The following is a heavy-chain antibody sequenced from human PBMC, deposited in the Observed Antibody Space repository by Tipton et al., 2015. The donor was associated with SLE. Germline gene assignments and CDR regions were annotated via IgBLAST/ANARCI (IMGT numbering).Heavy chain of an antibody. V-gene: IGHV3-21*01. CDR3: ARGSSGSSSPDY. Sequence: SLRLSCAASGLSFSNYNMNWVRQAPGKGLEWVSSISSSSNYIYYADSVKGRFTISRDNAKNSLYLQMNSLRAEDTAVYYCARGSSGSSSPDYWGQGTLVTVSS. CDR2: ISSSSNYI. J-gene: IGHJ4*02. D-gene: IGHD6-6*01. CDR1: GLSFSNYN.